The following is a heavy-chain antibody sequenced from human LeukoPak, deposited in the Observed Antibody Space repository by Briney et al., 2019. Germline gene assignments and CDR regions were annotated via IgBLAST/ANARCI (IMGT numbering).Heavy chain of an antibody. J-gene: IGHJ4*02. CDR3: ARGRGFGELLFDY. Sequence: PSETLSLTCTVSGGSISSYYWSWIRQPPGKGLEWIGYIYCSGSTNYNPSLKSRVTISVDTSKNQFSLKLSSVTAADTAVYYCARGRGFGELLFDYWGQGTLVTVSS. CDR2: IYCSGST. V-gene: IGHV4-59*01. D-gene: IGHD3-10*01. CDR1: GGSISSYY.